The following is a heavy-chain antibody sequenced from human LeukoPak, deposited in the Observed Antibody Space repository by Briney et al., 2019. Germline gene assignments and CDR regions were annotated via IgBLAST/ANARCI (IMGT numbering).Heavy chain of an antibody. J-gene: IGHJ4*02. CDR3: AGAARLGWLQLGGGYYFDY. Sequence: SETLSLTCTVSGGSISSHYWSWIRQPPGKGLEWIGYIYYSGSTNYNPSLKSRVTISVDTSKHQFSLKLSSVTAADTAVYYCAGAARLGWLQLGGGYYFDYWGQGTLVTVSS. D-gene: IGHD5-24*01. V-gene: IGHV4-59*11. CDR1: GGSISSHY. CDR2: IYYSGST.